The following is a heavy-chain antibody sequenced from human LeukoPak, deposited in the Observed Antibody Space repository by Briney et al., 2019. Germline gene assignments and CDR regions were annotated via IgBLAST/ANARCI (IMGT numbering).Heavy chain of an antibody. CDR3: ARQPPVTGQWLASTSFDY. CDR1: GGSISSSSYY. V-gene: IGHV4-39*01. Sequence: PSETLSLTCTVSGGSISSSSYYWGWIRQPPGKGLEWIGSIYYSGSTYYNPSLKSRVTISVDTSKNQFSLKLSSVTAADTAVYYCARQPPVTGQWLASTSFDYWGQGTLVTVSS. D-gene: IGHD6-19*01. J-gene: IGHJ4*02. CDR2: IYYSGST.